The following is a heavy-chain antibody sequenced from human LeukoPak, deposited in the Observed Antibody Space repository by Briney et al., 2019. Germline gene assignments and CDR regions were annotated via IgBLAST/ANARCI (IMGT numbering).Heavy chain of an antibody. J-gene: IGHJ4*02. CDR2: ISWNSGSI. D-gene: IGHD3-10*01. Sequence: PGGSLRLSCAASGFTFDDYAMHWVRQAPGKGLEWVSGISWNSGSIVYADSVKGRFTISRDNAKISLYLQMNSLRAEDTALYYCAKAPNWFGKLSSFDYWGQGTLVTVSS. CDR1: GFTFDDYA. CDR3: AKAPNWFGKLSSFDY. V-gene: IGHV3-9*01.